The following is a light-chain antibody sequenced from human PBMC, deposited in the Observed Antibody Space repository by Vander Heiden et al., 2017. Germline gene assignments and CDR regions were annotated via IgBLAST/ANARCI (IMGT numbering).Light chain of an antibody. Sequence: QSVLTQPPSVSAAPGQKVTISCYGSSSNIGSTVVSWYLHVPGTAPKLLIHDNDKRPSGIPDRFSGSKSGTSATLDITGLQAGDEAEYYCGTWDSNLSAGVFGTGTKVTVL. V-gene: IGLV1-51*01. CDR3: GTWDSNLSAGV. CDR1: SSNIGSTV. J-gene: IGLJ1*01. CDR2: DND.